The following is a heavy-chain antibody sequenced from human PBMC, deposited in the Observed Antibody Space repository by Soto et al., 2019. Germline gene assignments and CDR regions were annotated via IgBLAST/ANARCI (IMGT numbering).Heavy chain of an antibody. CDR1: GFTVSSNY. D-gene: IGHD2-15*01. V-gene: IGHV3-66*01. J-gene: IGHJ6*03. Sequence: GGSLRLSCAASGFTVSSNYMSWVRQAPGKGLEWVSVIYSGGSTYYADSVKGRFTISRDNSKNTLYLQMNSLRAEDTAVYYCARDAPPELLIRPGEDYYYYYMDVWGKGTTVTVSS. CDR3: ARDAPPELLIRPGEDYYYYYMDV. CDR2: IYSGGST.